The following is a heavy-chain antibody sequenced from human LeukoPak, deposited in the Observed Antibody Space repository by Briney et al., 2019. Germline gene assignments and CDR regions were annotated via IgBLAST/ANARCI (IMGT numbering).Heavy chain of an antibody. Sequence: GASVKVSCKVSGYTLTKLSMHWVRQAPGKGLEWRGGFDPEDGETIYAQKFQGRVTMTEDTSTDTAYMELSSLRSEDTAVYYCATGGGRLRYYYYYYGMDVWGQGTTVTVSS. D-gene: IGHD4-17*01. CDR3: ATGGGRLRYYYYYYGMDV. CDR1: GYTLTKLS. J-gene: IGHJ6*02. V-gene: IGHV1-24*01. CDR2: FDPEDGET.